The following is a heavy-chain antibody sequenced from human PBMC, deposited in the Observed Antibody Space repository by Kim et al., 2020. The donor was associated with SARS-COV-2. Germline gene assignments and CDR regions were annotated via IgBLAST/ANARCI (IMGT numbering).Heavy chain of an antibody. D-gene: IGHD1-26*01. V-gene: IGHV4-59*01. J-gene: IGHJ4*02. CDR3: ARVRSYPWSRYDY. Sequence: NPSLKSRVTISVDTSKNQFSLKLSSVTAADTAVYYCARVRSYPWSRYDYWGQGTLVTVSS.